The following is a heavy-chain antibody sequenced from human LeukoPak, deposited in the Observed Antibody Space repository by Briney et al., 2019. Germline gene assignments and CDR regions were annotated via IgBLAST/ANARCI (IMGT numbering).Heavy chain of an antibody. Sequence: GGSLRLSCAASGFTFGRHWMSWVCQAPGKGPEWVANIKQDGSQRYYVDSVEGRFTISRDNGRNSLFLQMNSLRAEDTAVYYCAREVYGDNYFDYWGQGTLVTVSS. D-gene: IGHD4-17*01. CDR1: GFTFGRHW. CDR3: AREVYGDNYFDY. J-gene: IGHJ4*02. V-gene: IGHV3-7*05. CDR2: IKQDGSQR.